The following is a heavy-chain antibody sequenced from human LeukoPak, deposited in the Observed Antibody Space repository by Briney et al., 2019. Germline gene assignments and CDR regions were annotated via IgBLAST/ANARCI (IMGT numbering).Heavy chain of an antibody. V-gene: IGHV3-53*01. Sequence: PGGSLRLSCAASGFTVSSNYMTWVRQAPGKGLEWVSGIYSGGSTYYADSVKGRFTISRDNSKNTLYLQMNSLRAEDTAVYYCARDRTDEEGVLWGQGTLVTVSS. CDR2: IYSGGST. D-gene: IGHD2/OR15-2a*01. J-gene: IGHJ4*02. CDR3: ARDRTDEEGVL. CDR1: GFTVSSNY.